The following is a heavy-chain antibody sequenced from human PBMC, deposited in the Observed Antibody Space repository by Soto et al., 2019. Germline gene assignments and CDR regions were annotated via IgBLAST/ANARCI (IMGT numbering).Heavy chain of an antibody. CDR1: AFTFSSYA. CDR2: ISGSGGST. D-gene: IGHD3-22*01. V-gene: IGHV3-23*01. Sequence: EVQLLESGGGLVQPGGSLRLSCAASAFTFSSYAVSWVRQAPGKGLEWVSSISGSGGSTYYADSVKGRFTISRDNSKNTLYLQMNSLRAEDTAVYYCAKARDYHDSSARGFDNWGQGTLVTVSS. CDR3: AKARDYHDSSARGFDN. J-gene: IGHJ4*02.